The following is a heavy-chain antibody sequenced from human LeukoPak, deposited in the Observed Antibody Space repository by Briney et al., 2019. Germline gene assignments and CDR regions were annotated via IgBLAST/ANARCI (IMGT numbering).Heavy chain of an antibody. CDR3: ARTTVTTSGAFDI. V-gene: IGHV4-34*01. D-gene: IGHD4-17*01. CDR1: GGSFSGYF. CDR2: INHSGST. Sequence: SETLSLTCAVYGGSFSGYFWSWIRQPPGKGLEWIGEINHSGSTTYNPSLKSRVTISVDTSKNQFSLKLSSVTAADTAVYYCARTTVTTSGAFDIWGQGTMVTVSS. J-gene: IGHJ3*02.